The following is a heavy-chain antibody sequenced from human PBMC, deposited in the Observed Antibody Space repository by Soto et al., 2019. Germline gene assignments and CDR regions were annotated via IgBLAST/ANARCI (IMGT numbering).Heavy chain of an antibody. CDR3: ARVLEYYDFWSGYYKSYYYYMDV. J-gene: IGHJ6*03. Sequence: PSETLSLTCTVSGGSISSYYWSWIRQPPGKGLEWIGYIYYSGSTNYNPSLKSRVTISVDTSKNQFSLKLSSVTAADTAVYYCARVLEYYDFWSGYYKSYYYYMDVWGKGTTVTVSS. D-gene: IGHD3-3*01. CDR2: IYYSGST. V-gene: IGHV4-59*08. CDR1: GGSISSYY.